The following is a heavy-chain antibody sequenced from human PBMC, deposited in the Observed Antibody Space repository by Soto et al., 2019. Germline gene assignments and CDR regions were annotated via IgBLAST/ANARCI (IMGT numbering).Heavy chain of an antibody. J-gene: IGHJ3*02. V-gene: IGHV4-31*03. CDR2: IYYSGST. Sequence: SETLSLTCTVSGGSISSGGYYWSWIRQHPGKGLEWIGYIYYSGSTYYNPSLKSRVTISVDTSKNQFSLKLSSVTAADTAVYYCARVTITMIDPDAFDIWGQGTMVTVSS. D-gene: IGHD3-22*01. CDR1: GGSISSGGYY. CDR3: ARVTITMIDPDAFDI.